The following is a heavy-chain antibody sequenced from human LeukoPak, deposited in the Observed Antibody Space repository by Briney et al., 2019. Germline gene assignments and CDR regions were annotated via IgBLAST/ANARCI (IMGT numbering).Heavy chain of an antibody. D-gene: IGHD3-16*02. J-gene: IGHJ4*02. CDR3: ARESYDYVWGSYRFDY. CDR2: IYYSGST. Sequence: SETLSLTCTVSGGSISSYYRSWIRQPPGKGLEWIGYIYYSGSTNYNPSLKSRVTISVDTSKNQFSLKLSSVTAADTAVYYCARESYDYVWGSYRFDYWGQGTLVTVSS. V-gene: IGHV4-59*12. CDR1: GGSISSYY.